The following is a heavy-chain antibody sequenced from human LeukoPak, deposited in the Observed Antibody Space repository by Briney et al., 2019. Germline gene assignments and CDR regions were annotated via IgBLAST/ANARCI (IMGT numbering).Heavy chain of an antibody. J-gene: IGHJ4*02. CDR2: INPNSGDT. CDR3: ARDRGWYEVAPDY. V-gene: IGHV1-18*01. D-gene: IGHD1-14*01. Sequence: ASVKVSCKASGYTFTSYGISWVRQAPGQGLEWMGWINPNSGDTNYAQHFEGRVTMTRDTSKNTCYIELRSLRSDDTAVYYCARDRGWYEVAPDYWGQGTLVTVSS. CDR1: GYTFTSYG.